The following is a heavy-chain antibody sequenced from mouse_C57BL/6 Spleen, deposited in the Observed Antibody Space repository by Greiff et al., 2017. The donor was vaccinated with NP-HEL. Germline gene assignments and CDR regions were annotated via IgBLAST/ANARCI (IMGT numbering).Heavy chain of an antibody. CDR1: GYTFTSYT. D-gene: IGHD2-4*01. V-gene: IGHV1-4*01. Sequence: VKLQESGAELARPGASVKMSCKASGYTFTSYTMHWVKQRPGQGLEWIGYINPSSGYTKYNQKFKDKATLTADKSSSTAYMQLSSLTSEDSAVYYCAMDDYDGGFAYWGQGTLVTVSA. CDR3: AMDDYDGGFAY. J-gene: IGHJ3*01. CDR2: INPSSGYT.